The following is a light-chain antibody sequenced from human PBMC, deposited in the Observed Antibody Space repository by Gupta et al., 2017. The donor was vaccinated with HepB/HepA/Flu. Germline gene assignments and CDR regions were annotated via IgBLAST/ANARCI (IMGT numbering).Light chain of an antibody. V-gene: IGLV2-14*01. CDR3: SSVTTSNTEI. Sequence: QYALTQPASVSGSPGQSITISCTGNTSDVGGYNYVYWYQQHPGKVPKVMIYDVSKRPSGISKRFSGSKSGNTATLTISGVQAEDDADYYCSSVTTSNTEIFGTGTKLTVL. J-gene: IGLJ2*01. CDR1: TSDVGGYNY. CDR2: DVS.